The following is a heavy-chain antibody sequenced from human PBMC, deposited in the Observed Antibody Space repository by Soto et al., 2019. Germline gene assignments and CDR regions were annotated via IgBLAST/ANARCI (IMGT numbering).Heavy chain of an antibody. CDR1: GLSLSTSGMC. CDR2: MDWDEDK. V-gene: IGHV2-70*01. J-gene: IGHJ6*02. Sequence: SGPTLVNPTQTLTLTCTFSGLSLSTSGMCVSWIRQPPGKSPEWLALMDWDEDKYYSTSLRTRLTISKDTSKNQVVLTMTNMDAVDTATYYCACSTAMVTRYYGMDVWGQGTTVTVSS. D-gene: IGHD5-18*01. CDR3: ACSTAMVTRYYGMDV.